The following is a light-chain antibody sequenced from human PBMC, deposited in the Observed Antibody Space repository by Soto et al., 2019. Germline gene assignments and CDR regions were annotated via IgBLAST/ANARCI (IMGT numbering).Light chain of an antibody. CDR1: HDISNY. V-gene: IGKV1-33*01. CDR2: DAS. CDR3: QQYDNLVT. J-gene: IGKJ4*01. Sequence: DIQVTQSPSPLSASVGDRVTITCQASHDISNYLNWYQQKPGKAPKLLIYDASSLETGVPSRFSGGKSGTYFTFTITSLQPEDVATYYCQQYDNLVTFGGGTKVDIK.